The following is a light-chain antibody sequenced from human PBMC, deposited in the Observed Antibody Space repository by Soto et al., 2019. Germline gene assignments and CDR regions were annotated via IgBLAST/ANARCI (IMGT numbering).Light chain of an antibody. J-gene: IGKJ4*01. CDR1: QNIDTY. Sequence: MPITQSPSSLAAAIGYIFTITFRASQNIDTYLNWYQQSPGKPPRLLISAASSLQSGVPTRFSGSASGTEFTLTISSLQPEDFGTYYCQQSYSSLLTFGGGTKVDIK. V-gene: IGKV1-39*01. CDR2: AAS. CDR3: QQSYSSLLT.